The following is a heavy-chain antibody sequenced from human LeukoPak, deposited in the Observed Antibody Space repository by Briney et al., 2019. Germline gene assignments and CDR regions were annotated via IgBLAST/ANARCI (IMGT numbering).Heavy chain of an antibody. CDR1: GYTFTGYY. D-gene: IGHD2-8*02. J-gene: IGHJ3*02. V-gene: IGHV1-2*02. CDR2: INPNSGGT. Sequence: GASVKVSCKASGYTFTGYYMHWVRQAPGQGLEWMGWINPNSGGTNYAQKFQGRVTMTRDTSISTAYMELSRLRSDDTAVYYCARMVGTVKKPNAFDIWGQGTMVTVSS. CDR3: ARMVGTVKKPNAFDI.